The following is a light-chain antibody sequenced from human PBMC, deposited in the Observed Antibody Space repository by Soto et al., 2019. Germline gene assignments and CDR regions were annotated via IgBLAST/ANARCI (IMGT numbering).Light chain of an antibody. V-gene: IGKV1-33*01. CDR1: QDISNY. J-gene: IGKJ1*01. Sequence: DIQMTQSPSSLSASVGDRVTITCQASQDISNYLNWYQQKPGKAPKLLIYDASNLETGVPSRFSGSGSGTDFTFTISSLQPEDIATYYCQQSYSTPWTFGQGTKVDI. CDR2: DAS. CDR3: QQSYSTPWT.